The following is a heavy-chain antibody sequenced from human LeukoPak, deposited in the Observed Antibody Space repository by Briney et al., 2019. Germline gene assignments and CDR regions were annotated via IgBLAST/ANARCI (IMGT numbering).Heavy chain of an antibody. V-gene: IGHV4-39*01. CDR2: IYYTGNT. J-gene: IGHJ5*02. CDR3: ARVPGGALNWFDP. CDR1: GVSISSSYSY. Sequence: WETLSLTCTVSGVSISSSYSYWGWIRQPPGMGLEWIGSIYYTGNTYYNASLKSQVSISIDTSKNQFSLKLTSVTAADTAVYYCARVPGGALNWFDPWGQGTLVTVSS. D-gene: IGHD1-1*01.